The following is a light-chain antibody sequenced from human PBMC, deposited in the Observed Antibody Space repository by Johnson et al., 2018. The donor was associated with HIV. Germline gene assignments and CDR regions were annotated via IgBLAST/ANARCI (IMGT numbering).Light chain of an antibody. J-gene: IGLJ1*01. CDR1: SSNIGNNY. CDR2: ENN. Sequence: VLTQPPSVSAAPGQKVTISCSGSSSNIGNNYVSWYQQLPGTAPKLHIYENNKRPSGIPDRLSGSKSGTSATLGITGLTTGDEADYYCGTWDSSLSALFGTGTKVTVL. V-gene: IGLV1-51*02. CDR3: GTWDSSLSAL.